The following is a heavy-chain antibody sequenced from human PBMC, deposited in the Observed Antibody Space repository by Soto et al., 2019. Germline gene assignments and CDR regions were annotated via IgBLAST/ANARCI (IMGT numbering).Heavy chain of an antibody. CDR1: GDSISSSIYY. Sequence: QLQLQESGPGLVKPSETLSLTCNVSGDSISSSIYYWGWIRQPPGKGLEWIGTIYYSGSTFYNPSLKSRVTISVDTSKNQFSLRLSSVTAANTAVYYCASQAAVGTRRGACYFDYWGQGTLVTVSS. J-gene: IGHJ4*02. CDR3: ASQAAVGTRRGACYFDY. CDR2: IYYSGST. D-gene: IGHD6-13*01. V-gene: IGHV4-39*01.